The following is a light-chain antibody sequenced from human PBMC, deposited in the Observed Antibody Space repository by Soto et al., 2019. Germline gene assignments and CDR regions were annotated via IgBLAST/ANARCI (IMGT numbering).Light chain of an antibody. Sequence: DGQRTQSPSALAASIGDRVTITCRASQSISSYLSWYQQKLGEVPNLLSYAVSTLQTGVPPRFSGSGSGADFTLTISSLQPEDFGTYYCQQSYIMPSTFGQGTKLEIK. CDR1: QSISSY. V-gene: IGKV1-39*01. CDR3: QQSYIMPST. CDR2: AVS. J-gene: IGKJ2*01.